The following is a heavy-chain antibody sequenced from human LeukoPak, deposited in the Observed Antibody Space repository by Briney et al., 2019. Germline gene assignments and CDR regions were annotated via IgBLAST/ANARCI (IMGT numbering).Heavy chain of an antibody. CDR3: ARVASGHDFWSGYRYYYYYGMDV. V-gene: IGHV3-48*02. CDR1: GFTFSSYA. CDR2: ISSSSSTI. D-gene: IGHD3-3*01. J-gene: IGHJ6*02. Sequence: GGSLRLSCAASGFTFSSYAMHWVRQAPGKGLEWVSYISSSSSTIYYADSVKGRFTISRDNAKNSLYLQMNSLRDEDTAVYYCARVASGHDFWSGYRYYYYYGMDVWGQGTTVTVSS.